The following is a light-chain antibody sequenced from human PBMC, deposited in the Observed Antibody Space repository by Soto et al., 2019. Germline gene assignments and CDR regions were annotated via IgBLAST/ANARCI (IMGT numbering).Light chain of an antibody. V-gene: IGLV2-14*02. CDR2: EVS. J-gene: IGLJ1*01. Sequence: QSVLTQPASVSGSPGQSITISCTGTSSDIGRYNLVSWYQQHPGKAPKLMIFEVSNRPSGVSNRFSGSKSANTASLTISGLQAEDEADYYCSSYTSRSTVFGTGTKVTVL. CDR1: SSDIGRYNL. CDR3: SSYTSRSTV.